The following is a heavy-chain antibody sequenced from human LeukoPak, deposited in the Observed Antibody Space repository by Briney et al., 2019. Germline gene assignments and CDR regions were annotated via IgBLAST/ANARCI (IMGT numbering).Heavy chain of an antibody. CDR2: IWYDGSNK. D-gene: IGHD3-9*01. Sequence: PGGSLRLSCAASGFTFSSYGMHWVRQAPGKGLEWVAVIWYDGSNKYYADSVKGRFTISRDNSKNTLYLQMNSLRAEDTAVYYCASLSPYYDILTGYFRMDVWGQGTTVTVSS. J-gene: IGHJ6*02. CDR1: GFTFSSYG. V-gene: IGHV3-33*01. CDR3: ASLSPYYDILTGYFRMDV.